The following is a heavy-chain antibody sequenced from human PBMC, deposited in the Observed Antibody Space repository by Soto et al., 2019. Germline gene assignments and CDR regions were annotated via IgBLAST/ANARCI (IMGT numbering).Heavy chain of an antibody. CDR3: ARGGDYSNYRLDYYYGMDV. CDR2: ISAYNGNT. J-gene: IGHJ6*02. V-gene: IGHV1-18*01. CDR1: GYTFTSYG. D-gene: IGHD4-4*01. Sequence: ASVEVSCKASGYTFTSYGIRWVRQAPGQGLEWMGWISAYNGNTNYAQKLQGRVTMTTDTSTSTAYMELRSLRSDDTAVYYCARGGDYSNYRLDYYYGMDVWGQGTTVTVSS.